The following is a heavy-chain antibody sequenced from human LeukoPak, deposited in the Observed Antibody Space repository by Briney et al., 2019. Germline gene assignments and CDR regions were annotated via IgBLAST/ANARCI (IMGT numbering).Heavy chain of an antibody. V-gene: IGHV3-7*01. Sequence: PGRSLRLSCAASGFTFTRDWMSWVRQAPGKGLEWVAMIKQDGSEKYYVDSVKGRFTISSDNTKNSLYLQMNSLRAEDTAVYYCATLDTAMVTNFGYWGQGTLVTVSS. D-gene: IGHD5-18*01. CDR2: IKQDGSEK. CDR1: GFTFTRDW. J-gene: IGHJ4*02. CDR3: ATLDTAMVTNFGY.